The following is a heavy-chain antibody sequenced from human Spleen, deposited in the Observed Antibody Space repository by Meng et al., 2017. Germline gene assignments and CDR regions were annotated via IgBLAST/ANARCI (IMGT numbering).Heavy chain of an antibody. Sequence: QVHLVQSGAEVKKPGASVKVSCKASGYTFIGYYMHWVRQAPGQGLEWMAWLGAHDGDTSHAPRFQGRVTVTADRPTATAYMELRNLRSDDTGVYYCARGTPGRGYADYWGQGTLVTVSS. D-gene: IGHD3-10*01. V-gene: IGHV1-18*01. J-gene: IGHJ4*02. CDR1: GYTFIGYY. CDR2: LGAHDGDT. CDR3: ARGTPGRGYADY.